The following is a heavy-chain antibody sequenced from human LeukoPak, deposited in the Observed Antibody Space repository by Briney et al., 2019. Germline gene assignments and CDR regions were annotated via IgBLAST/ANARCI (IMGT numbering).Heavy chain of an antibody. Sequence: ASVKLSCKASGGTFSSYAIRWVRQAPGQGLEWMGWINPNSGGTNYAQKFKGRFTMTRDTSISTAYMELSRLGSDDTAVYYCARDRFVVVPAPSTRGYYYMDVWGKGTTVTVSS. J-gene: IGHJ6*03. CDR1: GGTFSSYA. CDR2: INPNSGGT. D-gene: IGHD2-2*01. V-gene: IGHV1-2*02. CDR3: ARDRFVVVPAPSTRGYYYMDV.